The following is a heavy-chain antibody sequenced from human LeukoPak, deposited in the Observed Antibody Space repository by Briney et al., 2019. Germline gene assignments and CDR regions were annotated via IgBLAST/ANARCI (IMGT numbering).Heavy chain of an antibody. D-gene: IGHD2-2*01. V-gene: IGHV1-18*04. J-gene: IGHJ4*02. CDR3: ARVSWYGGYCSSTSCYDYDY. CDR1: GHTFFSNG. CDR2: ISGNNGNT. Sequence: ASVKVSFKTSGHTFFSNGFSWVRQAPGQGLEWLGWISGNNGNTNYARQLQGRVTMTTDTSTSTVFMELRSLRSDDTAVYYCARVSWYGGYCSSTSCYDYDYWGQGTLVIVSS.